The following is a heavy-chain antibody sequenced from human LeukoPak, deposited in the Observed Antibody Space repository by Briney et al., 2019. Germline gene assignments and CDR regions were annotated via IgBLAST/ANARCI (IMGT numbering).Heavy chain of an antibody. V-gene: IGHV4-34*01. CDR3: ARGYTYYYYYGMDV. CDR1: GGSFSGYY. D-gene: IGHD3-16*01. J-gene: IGHJ6*02. CDR2: INHSGST. Sequence: PSETLSLTCAVYGGSFSGYYWSWIRQPPGKGLEWIGEINHSGSTNYNPSLKSRVTISVDTSKNQFSLKLSSVTAADTAVYYCARGYTYYYYYGMDVWGQGITVTVSS.